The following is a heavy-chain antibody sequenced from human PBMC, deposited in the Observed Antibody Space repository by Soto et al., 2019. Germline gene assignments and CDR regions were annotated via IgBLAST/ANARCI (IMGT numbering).Heavy chain of an antibody. CDR3: ARAIYGSGSYIPRYYYYGMDV. CDR2: INPNSGGT. J-gene: IGHJ6*02. D-gene: IGHD3-10*01. CDR1: GYTFTGYY. V-gene: IGHV1-2*04. Sequence: ASVKVSCKASGYTFTGYYMHWVRQAPGQGLEWMGWINPNSGGTNYAQKFQGWVTMTRDTSISTAYMELSRLRSDDTAVYYCARAIYGSGSYIPRYYYYGMDVWGQGTTVTVSS.